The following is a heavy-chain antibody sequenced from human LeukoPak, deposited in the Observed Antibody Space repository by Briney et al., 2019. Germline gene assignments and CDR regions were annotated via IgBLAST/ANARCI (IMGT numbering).Heavy chain of an antibody. J-gene: IGHJ3*02. Sequence: SETLSLTCTVSGGSVSSGSYYWGWIRQPPGKGLEWIGSIYYGGITYYNPSLKSRVTISVDTSKNQFSLKLSSVTAADTAVYYCARNSYSGSYYRGAFDIWGQGTMVTVSS. CDR3: ARNSYSGSYYRGAFDI. CDR1: GGSVSSGSYY. CDR2: IYYGGIT. D-gene: IGHD1-26*01. V-gene: IGHV4-39*01.